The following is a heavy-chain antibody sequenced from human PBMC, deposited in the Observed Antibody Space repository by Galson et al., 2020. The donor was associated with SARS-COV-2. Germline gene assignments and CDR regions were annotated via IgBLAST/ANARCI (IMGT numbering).Heavy chain of an antibody. CDR2: IYTSGST. CDR1: GGSISSYY. J-gene: IGHJ4*02. V-gene: IGHV4-4*07. Sequence: SQTLSLTCTVSGGSISSYYWSWIRQPAGKGLEWIGRIYTSGSTNYNPSLKSRVTMSVDTSKNQFSLKLSSVTAADTAVYYCARSGSYDFWSGPEIDYWGQGTLVTVSS. CDR3: ARSGSYDFWSGPEIDY. D-gene: IGHD3-3*01.